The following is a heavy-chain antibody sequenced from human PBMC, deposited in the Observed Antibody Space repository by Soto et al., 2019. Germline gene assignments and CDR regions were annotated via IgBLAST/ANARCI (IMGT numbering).Heavy chain of an antibody. Sequence: EVQLVESGGGLVQPGGSLKLSCAASGFSFSGSGIHWVRQASGKGLEWIGRIRSKPNNYATAYVASVKGRFTISRDDSXNTAYLQMNSLKTEDTAVYYCTRLDDVRIEPAFDYWGQGTLVTVSS. CDR3: TRLDDVRIEPAFDY. D-gene: IGHD2-2*01. J-gene: IGHJ4*02. CDR1: GFSFSGSG. V-gene: IGHV3-73*02. CDR2: IRSKPNNYAT.